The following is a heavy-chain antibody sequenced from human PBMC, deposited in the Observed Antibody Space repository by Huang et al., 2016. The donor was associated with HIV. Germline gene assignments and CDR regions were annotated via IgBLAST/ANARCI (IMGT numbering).Heavy chain of an antibody. J-gene: IGHJ4*02. Sequence: EVQFVESGGGLVKPGRSLRLSCTASGFTFGNYGMSWFRQAPGKGLEWLGFIRSKEYSETTEYAASVKGRFTISRDDSKSIAYLQMNSLKPEDTAVYYCTRDSVYPNYYDGSGFYFDYWGQGTLVTVSS. V-gene: IGHV3-49*05. CDR3: TRDSVYPNYYDGSGFYFDY. CDR2: IRSKEYSETT. CDR1: GFTFGNYG. D-gene: IGHD3-22*01.